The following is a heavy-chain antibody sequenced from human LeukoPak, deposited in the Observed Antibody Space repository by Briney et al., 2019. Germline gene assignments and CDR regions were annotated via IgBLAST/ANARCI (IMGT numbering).Heavy chain of an antibody. CDR2: INPNSGGT. CDR1: GYTFTGYY. J-gene: IGHJ4*02. CDR3: AKPVAGPPGFDY. Sequence: ASVKVSCKASGYTFTGYYMHWVRQAPGQGLEWMGRINPNSGGTNYAQKIQGRVTMTRDTSISTAYMELSRLRSDDTAVYYCAKPVAGPPGFDYWGQGTLVTVSS. D-gene: IGHD6-19*01. V-gene: IGHV1-2*06.